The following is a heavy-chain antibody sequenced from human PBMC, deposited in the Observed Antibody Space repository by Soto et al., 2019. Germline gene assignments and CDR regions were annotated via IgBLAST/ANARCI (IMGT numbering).Heavy chain of an antibody. J-gene: IGHJ3*02. CDR1: GFTFSSYG. CDR3: AKDGTWTDTAMVDDAFDI. CDR2: ISYDGSNK. D-gene: IGHD5-18*01. Sequence: ESGGGVVQPGRSLRLSCAASGFTFSSYGMHWVRQAPGKGLEWVAVISYDGSNKYYADSVKGRFTISRDNSKNTLYLQMNSLRAEDTAVYYCAKDGTWTDTAMVDDAFDIWGQGTMVTVSS. V-gene: IGHV3-30*18.